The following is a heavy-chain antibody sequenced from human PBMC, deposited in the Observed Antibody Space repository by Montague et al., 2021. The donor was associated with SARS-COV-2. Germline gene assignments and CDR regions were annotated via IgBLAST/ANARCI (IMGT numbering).Heavy chain of an antibody. CDR3: AREPLPLRFGEFLDY. CDR2: ISYDGSNK. Sequence: SLRLSCAASGFTFSSYAMHWVRQAPGKGLEWVAVISYDGSNKYYADSVKGRFTISRDNSKNTLCLQMNSLRAEDTAVYYCAREPLPLRFGEFLDYWGQGTLVTVSS. CDR1: GFTFSSYA. J-gene: IGHJ4*02. V-gene: IGHV3-30*04. D-gene: IGHD3-10*01.